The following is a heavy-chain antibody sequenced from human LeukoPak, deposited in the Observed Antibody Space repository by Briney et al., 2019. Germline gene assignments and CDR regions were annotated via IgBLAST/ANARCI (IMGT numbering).Heavy chain of an antibody. D-gene: IGHD2-15*01. CDR3: ARDLLGYCSGGSCYSPYFDY. V-gene: IGHV3-30-3*01. CDR2: ISYDGSNK. J-gene: IGHJ4*02. Sequence: QPGRSLRLSCAASGFTFSSYAMHWVRQAPGKGLEWVAVISYDGSNKYYADSVKGRFTISRDNSKNTLYLQMNSLRAEDTAVYYCARDLLGYCSGGSCYSPYFDYWGQGTLVTVSS. CDR1: GFTFSSYA.